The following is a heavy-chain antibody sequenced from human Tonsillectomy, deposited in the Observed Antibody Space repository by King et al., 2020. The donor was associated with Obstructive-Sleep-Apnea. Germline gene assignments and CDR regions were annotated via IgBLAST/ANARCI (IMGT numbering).Heavy chain of an antibody. CDR3: AKESDYQPLLLDY. CDR1: GFTFSSYG. D-gene: IGHD1-26*01. J-gene: IGHJ4*02. Sequence: QVQLVESGGGVVQPGRSLRLSCAASGFTFSSYGMPWVRQAPGKRLEWVAGISYDGSNKYYADSVKGRFTISRDNSKNTLYLQMNSLRAEDTAVYYCAKESDYQPLLLDYWGQGTLVTVSS. CDR2: ISYDGSNK. V-gene: IGHV3-30*18.